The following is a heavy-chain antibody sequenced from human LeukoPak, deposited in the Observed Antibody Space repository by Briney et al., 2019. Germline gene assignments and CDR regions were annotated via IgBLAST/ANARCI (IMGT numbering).Heavy chain of an antibody. CDR1: GFSFNYAW. J-gene: IGHJ4*02. V-gene: IGHV3-15*01. CDR2: IRSGTGGGTT. D-gene: IGHD6-13*01. Sequence: PGGSRRLSCAGSGFSFNYAWINWVRQAPGKGLEWVGRIRSGTGGGTTDYAAPVKGRFTISRDDSKNTAFLQMNSLKTEDTAVYHCTTLSLYIASGKIVDWGQGTLVSVSS. CDR3: TTLSLYIASGKIVD.